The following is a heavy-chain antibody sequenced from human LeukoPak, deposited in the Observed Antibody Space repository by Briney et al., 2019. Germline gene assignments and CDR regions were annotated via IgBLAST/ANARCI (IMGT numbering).Heavy chain of an antibody. J-gene: IGHJ4*02. CDR2: ISGSGVISGSGVST. CDR3: ARDNILTGLT. D-gene: IGHD3-9*01. V-gene: IGHV3-23*01. Sequence: GGSLRLSCAASGFTFRTFGMSWVRQPPGKGLEWVSGISGSGVISGSGVSTYYTDSVKGRFTISRDNSKNTLYLQMNSLTAEDTAVYYCARDNILTGLTGGQGTLVTVSS. CDR1: GFTFRTFG.